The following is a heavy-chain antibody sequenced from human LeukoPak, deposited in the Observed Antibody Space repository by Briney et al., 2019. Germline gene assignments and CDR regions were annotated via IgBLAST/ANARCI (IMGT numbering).Heavy chain of an antibody. J-gene: IGHJ4*02. D-gene: IGHD6-19*01. V-gene: IGHV4-4*07. CDR1: GGSISSYY. CDR3: ASGISTSGLLPLAY. CDR2: IYTSGST. Sequence: PETLSLTCTVSGGSISSYYWSWIRQPAGKGLEWIGRIYTSGSTNYNPSLKSRVTMSVDTSKNQFSLKLSSVTAADTAVYYCASGISTSGLLPLAYWGQGTLVTVSS.